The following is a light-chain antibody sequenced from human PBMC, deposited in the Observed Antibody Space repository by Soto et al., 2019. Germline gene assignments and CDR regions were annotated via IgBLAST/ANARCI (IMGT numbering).Light chain of an antibody. CDR3: QQLKSYPIT. CDR1: QSIGRW. CDR2: DAS. J-gene: IGKJ5*01. V-gene: IGKV1-5*01. Sequence: DIRITRYRSTLSKILGHGGRSTCRASQSIGRWLAWYQQKPGKAPKLLIYDASSLESGVPSRFSCSGSGTDFTLTISSLQPEDFATYYCQQLKSYPITSGQGTRLEIK.